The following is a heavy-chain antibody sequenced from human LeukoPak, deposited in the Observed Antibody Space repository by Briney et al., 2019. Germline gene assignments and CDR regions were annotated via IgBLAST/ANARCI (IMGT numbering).Heavy chain of an antibody. Sequence: ASVKVSCKASGYTFNDNGISWVRQAPGQGLEWMGWINPNSGGTNYAQKFQGRVTMTRDTSISTAYMELSRLRSDDTAVYYCASIAAAGRDYWGQGTLVTVSS. D-gene: IGHD6-13*01. CDR3: ASIAAAGRDY. CDR1: GYTFNDNG. CDR2: INPNSGGT. V-gene: IGHV1-2*02. J-gene: IGHJ4*02.